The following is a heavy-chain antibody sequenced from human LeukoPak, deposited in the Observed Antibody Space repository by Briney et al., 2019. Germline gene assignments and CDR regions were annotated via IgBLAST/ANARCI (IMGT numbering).Heavy chain of an antibody. D-gene: IGHD2-15*01. CDR3: ASGYCSGGSCYSLSGNFGY. Sequence: PGGSLRLSCAASGFTFSDYYMSWIRQAPGKGLEWVSYISSSGSTIYYADSVKGRFTISRDNAKNSLYLQMNSLRAEDTAVYYCASGYCSGGSCYSLSGNFGYWGQGTLVTVSS. CDR2: ISSSGSTI. J-gene: IGHJ4*02. V-gene: IGHV3-11*01. CDR1: GFTFSDYY.